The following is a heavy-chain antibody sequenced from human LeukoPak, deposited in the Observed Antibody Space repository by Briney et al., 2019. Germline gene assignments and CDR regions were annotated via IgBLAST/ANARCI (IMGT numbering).Heavy chain of an antibody. CDR1: GFTFSICA. CDR2: ISGGGGST. V-gene: IGHV3-23*01. D-gene: IGHD3-10*01. Sequence: GGSLRLSCAASGFTFSICAMNWVRQAPGKGLEWVSGISGGGGSTYYADSVKGRFTISRDSSKSTVYLQMNSLRAEDTAVYYCAKADGSYKTLIDYWGQGTLVTVSS. CDR3: AKADGSYKTLIDY. J-gene: IGHJ4*02.